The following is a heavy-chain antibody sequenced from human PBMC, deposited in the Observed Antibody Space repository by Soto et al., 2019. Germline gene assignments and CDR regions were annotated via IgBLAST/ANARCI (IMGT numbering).Heavy chain of an antibody. CDR3: ARDFSPIERYFDWLSNAFDP. CDR1: GFTFSSYW. J-gene: IGHJ5*02. V-gene: IGHV3-74*01. Sequence: PGGSLRLSCAASGFTFSSYWMHWVRQAPGKGLVWVSRINSDGSSTSYADSVKGRFTISRDNAKNTLYLQMNSLRAEDTAVYYCARDFSPIERYFDWLSNAFDPWGQGTLVTVSS. D-gene: IGHD3-9*01. CDR2: INSDGSST.